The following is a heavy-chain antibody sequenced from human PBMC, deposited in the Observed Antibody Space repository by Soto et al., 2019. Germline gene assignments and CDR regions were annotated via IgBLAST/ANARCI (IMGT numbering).Heavy chain of an antibody. Sequence: MQLVESGGGVVQTGRSLRLSCTASGFTFRNSGMHWVRQAPGKWPAWVGVISKEGNTLYSDSVKCRFTISRDNSRNTLFLQMNNLRPEDTAVYYCTKDNGDGVDFWSGSPYHNYYGLAVWGQGTTVSSSS. CDR3: TKDNGDGVDFWSGSPYHNYYGLAV. CDR2: ISKEGNT. V-gene: IGHV3-30*18. D-gene: IGHD3-3*01. J-gene: IGHJ6*02. CDR1: GFTFRNSG.